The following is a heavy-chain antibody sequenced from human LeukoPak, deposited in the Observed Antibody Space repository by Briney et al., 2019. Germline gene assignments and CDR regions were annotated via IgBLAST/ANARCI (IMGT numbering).Heavy chain of an antibody. J-gene: IGHJ4*02. D-gene: IGHD3-3*01. CDR3: ASGEGPIFGVVVYYFDY. CDR1: GGTFSSYA. Sequence: SVKVSCKASGGTFSSYAISRVRQAPGQGLEWMGGIIPIFGTANYAQKFQGRVTITADESTSTAYMELSSLRSEDTAVYYCASGEGPIFGVVVYYFDYWGQGTLVTVSS. V-gene: IGHV1-69*13. CDR2: IIPIFGTA.